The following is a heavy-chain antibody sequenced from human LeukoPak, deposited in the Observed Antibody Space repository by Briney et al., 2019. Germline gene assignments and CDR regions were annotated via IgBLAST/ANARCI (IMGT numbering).Heavy chain of an antibody. V-gene: IGHV3-11*01. CDR1: GFTFSAYY. CDR2: IGTSDDNI. D-gene: IGHD6-19*01. Sequence: PGGSLRLSCAASGFTFSAYYMTWVRQAPGKGLEWVSYIGTSDDNIYYADSVKGRFTISRDNAKNSVYLQMNSLRAEDTAIYYCARPRGIAVAIPDYWGQGTLVTVSS. CDR3: ARPRGIAVAIPDY. J-gene: IGHJ4*02.